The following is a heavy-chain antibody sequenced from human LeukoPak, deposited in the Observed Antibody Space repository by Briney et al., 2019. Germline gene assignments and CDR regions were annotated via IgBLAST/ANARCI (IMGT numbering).Heavy chain of an antibody. CDR2: INTNTGNP. Sequence: ASVKVSCKASGYTFTSYAMNWVRQAPGQGLEWMGWINTNTGNPTYAQGFTGRFVFSLDTSVSTAYLQISSLKAEDTAVYYCARLDYITMVRGVIGNNWFDPWGQGTLVTVSS. J-gene: IGHJ5*02. CDR1: GYTFTSYA. V-gene: IGHV7-4-1*02. CDR3: ARLDYITMVRGVIGNNWFDP. D-gene: IGHD3-10*01.